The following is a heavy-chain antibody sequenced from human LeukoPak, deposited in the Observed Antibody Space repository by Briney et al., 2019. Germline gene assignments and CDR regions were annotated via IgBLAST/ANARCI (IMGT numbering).Heavy chain of an antibody. CDR1: GYSLSNSA. V-gene: IGHV1-18*01. Sequence: ASVKISCKTSGYSLSNSALGWVRQAPGQGLEWLGWISAFNGHTNSPQRIQARLTVTTDTSTNTAFMELSSLRSDDTAVYYCARARKLYGDFGVGAFDLWGHGTLVTVS. CDR2: ISAFNGHT. D-gene: IGHD4-17*01. J-gene: IGHJ3*01. CDR3: ARARKLYGDFGVGAFDL.